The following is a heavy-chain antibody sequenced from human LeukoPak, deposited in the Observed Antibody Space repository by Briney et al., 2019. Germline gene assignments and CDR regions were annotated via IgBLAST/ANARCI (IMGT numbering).Heavy chain of an antibody. CDR3: ARGWAMGATGVARWFDP. Sequence: SETLSLTCAVYGGSFSGYYWSWIRQPPGKGLEWIGEINRSGSTNYNPSLKSRVTTSVDTSKNQFSLKLSSVTAADTAVYYCARGWAMGATGVARWFDPWGQGTLVTVSS. CDR1: GGSFSGYY. D-gene: IGHD1-26*01. CDR2: INRSGST. J-gene: IGHJ5*02. V-gene: IGHV4-34*01.